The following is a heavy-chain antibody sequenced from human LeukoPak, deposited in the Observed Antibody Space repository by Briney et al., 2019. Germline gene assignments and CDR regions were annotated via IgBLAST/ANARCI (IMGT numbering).Heavy chain of an antibody. Sequence: SETLSLTCTVSGGSISSYYWSWIRQPAGNGREWIGRIYTTGSSNYNPSLSSLITITVAATKNQFSLKLSSVTAAQTAVYYYAREIKPRYYYDSSGYFYWGQGTLVTVSS. CDR2: IYTTGSS. D-gene: IGHD3-22*01. CDR3: AREIKPRYYYDSSGYFY. CDR1: GGSISSYY. V-gene: IGHV4-4*07. J-gene: IGHJ4*02.